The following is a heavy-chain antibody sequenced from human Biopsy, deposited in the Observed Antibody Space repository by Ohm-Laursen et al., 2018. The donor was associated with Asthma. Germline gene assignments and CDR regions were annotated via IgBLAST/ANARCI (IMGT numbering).Heavy chain of an antibody. CDR2: MNPRSGNT. CDR3: ARATRTGITDRLDS. CDR1: GYSFARHD. D-gene: IGHD1-1*01. Sequence: ASVKVSCKASGYSFARHDINWVRQAPGQGLEWMGWMNPRSGNTGFAQKFQGRLSMTRNTSLNTAYMEVRSLKPDDTAVYYCARATRTGITDRLDSWGQGTLVSV. J-gene: IGHJ5*01. V-gene: IGHV1-8*01.